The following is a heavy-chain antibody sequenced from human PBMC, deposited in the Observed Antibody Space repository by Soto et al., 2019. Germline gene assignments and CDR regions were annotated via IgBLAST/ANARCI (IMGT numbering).Heavy chain of an antibody. V-gene: IGHV1-18*01. CDR1: GSTFTSSG. CDR3: ARETEDTPSDY. J-gene: IGHJ4*02. CDR2: ISAYNGNT. D-gene: IGHD2-15*01. Sequence: GASVKLSCKASGSTFTSSGISWMRQAPGQGLEWMGWISAYNGNTNYAQKLQGRVTMTTDTSTSTAYLEQRSLRSDDTAVYYCARETEDTPSDYWGQGTLVTVSS.